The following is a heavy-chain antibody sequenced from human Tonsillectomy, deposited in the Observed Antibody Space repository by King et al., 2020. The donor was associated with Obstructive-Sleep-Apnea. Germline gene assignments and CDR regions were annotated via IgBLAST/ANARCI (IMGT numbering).Heavy chain of an antibody. J-gene: IGHJ4*02. CDR1: GFIFTNYG. Sequence: GQLVQSGGGLVQPGGSLRLSCAASGFIFTNYGMSWVRQAPGKGLVWISTISGTGGTTYYADSVRGRVSISRDNARDTLDLQMNSLRNEDTAVYYCARGRYNPGEFDYWGQGILVAVSS. D-gene: IGHD1-1*01. V-gene: IGHV3-23*04. CDR3: ARGRYNPGEFDY. CDR2: ISGTGGTT.